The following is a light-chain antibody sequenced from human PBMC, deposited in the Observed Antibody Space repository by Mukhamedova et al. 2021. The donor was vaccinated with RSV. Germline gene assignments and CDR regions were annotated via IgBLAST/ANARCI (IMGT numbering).Light chain of an antibody. CDR1: QSLLQSNGYNY. J-gene: IGKJ1*01. V-gene: IGKV2-28*01. CDR3: MQGLQSWT. Sequence: SSQSLLQSNGYNYLDWYVQRPGQSPQLLIYLASSRAAGVPDRFSGSGSGTDFTLEISRVEAEDVGVYYCMQGLQSWTFGQGTKVE. CDR2: LAS.